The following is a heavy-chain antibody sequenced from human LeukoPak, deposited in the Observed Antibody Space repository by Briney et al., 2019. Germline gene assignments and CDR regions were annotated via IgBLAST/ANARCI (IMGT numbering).Heavy chain of an antibody. Sequence: SVKVSCKASGGTFSSYAISWVRQAPGQGLEWMGGIIPIFGTANYAQKFQGRVTITADESTSTAYMELSSLRSEDTAVYYCARANVDYYGSGSYYSGMDVWGKGTTVTISS. J-gene: IGHJ6*04. V-gene: IGHV1-69*13. CDR2: IIPIFGTA. CDR1: GGTFSSYA. D-gene: IGHD3-10*01. CDR3: ARANVDYYGSGSYYSGMDV.